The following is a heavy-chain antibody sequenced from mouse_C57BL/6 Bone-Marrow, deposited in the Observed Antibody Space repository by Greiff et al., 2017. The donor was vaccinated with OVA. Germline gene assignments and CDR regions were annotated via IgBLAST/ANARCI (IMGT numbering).Heavy chain of an antibody. Sequence: VQLVESGAELVRPGSSVKLSCKASGYTFTSYWMHWVKQRPIQGLEWIGNIDPSDSETHYNQQFKDKATLTVDKSSSTAYMQLSSLTSEDSAVYDCASDGSSYVWYFDVWGTGTTVTVSS. CDR3: ASDGSSYVWYFDV. D-gene: IGHD1-1*01. J-gene: IGHJ1*03. CDR2: IDPSDSET. CDR1: GYTFTSYW. V-gene: IGHV1-52*01.